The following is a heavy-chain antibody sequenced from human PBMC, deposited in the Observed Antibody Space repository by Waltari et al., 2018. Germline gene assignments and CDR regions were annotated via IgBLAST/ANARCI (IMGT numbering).Heavy chain of an antibody. D-gene: IGHD3-16*02. CDR2: IIPIFGTP. CDR3: ARLPGVRYYFDY. V-gene: IGHV1-69*14. Sequence: QVQLVQSGAEVKKPGSSVKVSCKASGGTFSSYAISWVRQAPGQGLEWMGGIIPIFGTPNYAQKFQGRVTITADKSTSTAYMELSSVTAADTAVYYCARLPGVRYYFDYWGQGTLVTVSS. CDR1: GGTFSSYA. J-gene: IGHJ4*02.